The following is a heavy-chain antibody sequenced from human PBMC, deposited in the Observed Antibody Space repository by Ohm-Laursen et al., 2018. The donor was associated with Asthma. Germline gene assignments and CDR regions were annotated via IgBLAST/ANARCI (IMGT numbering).Heavy chain of an antibody. CDR2: ISTASTFI. CDR1: GYTFSRYS. J-gene: IGHJ5*02. V-gene: IGHV3-21*04. Sequence: SLRLSCTASGYTFSRYSIHWVRQVPGKGLEWVASISTASTFIYYADSVQGRFTISRDNAKNSLYLQMNSLRAEDTAVYYCARIAAAGNWFDPWGQGTLVTVSS. CDR3: ARIAAAGNWFDP. D-gene: IGHD6-13*01.